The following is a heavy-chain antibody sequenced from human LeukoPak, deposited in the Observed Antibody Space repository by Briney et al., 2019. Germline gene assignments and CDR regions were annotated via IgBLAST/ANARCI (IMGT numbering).Heavy chain of an antibody. CDR2: IIPTFGTA. D-gene: IGHD6-13*01. V-gene: IGHV1-69*13. CDR1: GGTFSSYA. J-gene: IGHJ3*02. CDR3: ARDARQQLVISAFDI. Sequence: GASVKVSCKASGGTFSSYAISWVRQAPGQGLGWMGGIIPTFGTANYAQTFQGRVTTTADASTSTACMELSSLRTEDTAVYYCARDARQQLVISAFDIWGQGTMVTVSS.